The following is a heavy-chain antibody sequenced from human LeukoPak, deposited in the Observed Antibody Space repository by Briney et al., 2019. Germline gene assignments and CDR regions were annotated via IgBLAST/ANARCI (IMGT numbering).Heavy chain of an antibody. CDR2: ISGSGSST. V-gene: IGHV3-23*01. D-gene: IGHD1-26*01. J-gene: IGHJ4*02. Sequence: GGSLRLSCAASGFTFSSYAMSWVRQAPGKGLEWVSAISGSGSSTYYADSVKGRFTVSRDNSKNTLYLQMNSLRAEDTAVYYCAKAGFSGSYVDYWGQGTLVTVSS. CDR1: GFTFSSYA. CDR3: AKAGFSGSYVDY.